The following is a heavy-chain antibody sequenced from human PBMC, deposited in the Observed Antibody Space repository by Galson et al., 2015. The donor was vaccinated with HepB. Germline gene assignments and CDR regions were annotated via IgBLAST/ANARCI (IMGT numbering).Heavy chain of an antibody. CDR3: AIGGGSSPFDY. J-gene: IGHJ4*02. Sequence: SLRLSCAASGFTFSSYAMSWVRQAPGKGLEWVSSISGSGGSKYYADSVKGRFPISRDNSNNTLYLQMNSLRAEDTAVYYCAIGGGSSPFDYWGQGTLVTVSS. CDR1: GFTFSSYA. D-gene: IGHD6-6*01. CDR2: ISGSGGSK. V-gene: IGHV3-23*01.